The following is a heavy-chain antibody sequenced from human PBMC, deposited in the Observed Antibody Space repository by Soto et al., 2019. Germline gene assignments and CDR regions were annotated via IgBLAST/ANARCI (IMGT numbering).Heavy chain of an antibody. CDR3: ATRSPAFAY. CDR1: GYTFTSFG. J-gene: IGHJ4*02. CDR2: ITTDKGKT. V-gene: IGHV1-18*01. Sequence: QVQLVQSGPEVKKPGASVKVSCKTSGYTFTSFGISWVRQAPGQGLEWMGWITTDKGKTNYAQKFQDRVTMTTDTSTSTAYRELRSLRSDDTAVYYGATRSPAFAYWGQGTLVTVSS.